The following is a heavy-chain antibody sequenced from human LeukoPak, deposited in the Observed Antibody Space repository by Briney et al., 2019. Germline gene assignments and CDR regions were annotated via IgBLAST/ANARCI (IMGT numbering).Heavy chain of an antibody. CDR2: ITSNGTGT. CDR3: AKDRPNYYDSSGHYYRRNGDY. V-gene: IGHV3-23*01. CDR1: GFTVSSNY. D-gene: IGHD3-22*01. J-gene: IGHJ4*02. Sequence: PGGSLRLSCAASGFTVSSNYMSWVRQAPGKGLEWVSSITSNGTGTFYADSVKGRFTISRDNSESTLYLQMNSLRAEDTAVYYCAKDRPNYYDSSGHYYRRNGDYWGQGTLVTVSS.